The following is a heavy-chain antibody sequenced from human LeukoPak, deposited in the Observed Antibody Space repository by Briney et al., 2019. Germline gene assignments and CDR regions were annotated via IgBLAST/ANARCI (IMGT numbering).Heavy chain of an antibody. V-gene: IGHV4-59*01. CDR3: ASWSTGDYARFDY. J-gene: IGHJ4*02. D-gene: IGHD4-17*01. Sequence: SETLSLTCTVSGVSISSYYWSWLRQPPGKGLEWIGYIYYSGSTNYNPSLKSRVTISVDTSKNQFSLKLSSVTAADTAVYYCASWSTGDYARFDYWGQGTLVTVSS. CDR2: IYYSGST. CDR1: GVSISSYY.